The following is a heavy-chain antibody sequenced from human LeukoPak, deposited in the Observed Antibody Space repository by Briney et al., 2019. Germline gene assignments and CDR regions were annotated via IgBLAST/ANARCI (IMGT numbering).Heavy chain of an antibody. CDR1: GESSFSSYY. CDR3: SRQVVGNDY. CDR2: INHSGYT. Sequence: SETLSLTCAVYGESSFSSYYWSWIRQTPGGALEWIGEINHSGYTNYNPSLKSRVTLSIDTSKNQFSLRLNSVTAADTAVYYCSRQVVGNDYRGQGTLVTVSS. J-gene: IGHJ4*02. V-gene: IGHV4-34*01. D-gene: IGHD3-22*01.